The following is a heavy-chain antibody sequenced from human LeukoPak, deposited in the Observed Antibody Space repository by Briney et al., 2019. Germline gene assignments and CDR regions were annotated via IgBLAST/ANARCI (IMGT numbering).Heavy chain of an antibody. Sequence: AETLSLTCTVSGGSINGYYWSWIRQPPGKGLEWLGYIYYTGSTNYNPSLKSRLTISVDTSKNQFSLILSSVTDADTAVDYCARQGTASRYMYNWFDPWGQGTLVTVSS. CDR3: ARQGTASRYMYNWFDP. CDR2: IYYTGST. D-gene: IGHD5-18*01. CDR1: GGSINGYY. V-gene: IGHV4-59*08. J-gene: IGHJ5*02.